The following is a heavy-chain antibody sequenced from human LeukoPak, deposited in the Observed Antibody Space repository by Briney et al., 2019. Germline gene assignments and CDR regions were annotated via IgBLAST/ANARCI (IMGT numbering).Heavy chain of an antibody. CDR2: IWYDGSNK. CDR1: GFTVSSNY. D-gene: IGHD6-19*01. CDR3: ARGNRGWYFDY. Sequence: PGGSLRLSCAASGFTVSSNYMSWVRQAPGKGLEWVAVIWYDGSNKYYADSVKGRFTISRDNSKNTLYLQMNSLRAEDTAVYYCARGNRGWYFDYWGQGTLVTVSS. J-gene: IGHJ4*02. V-gene: IGHV3-33*08.